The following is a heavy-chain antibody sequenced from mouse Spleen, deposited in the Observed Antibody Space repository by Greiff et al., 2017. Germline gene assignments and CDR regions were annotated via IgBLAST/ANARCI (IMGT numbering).Heavy chain of an antibody. CDR3: AREEGDGSFDY. D-gene: IGHD1-1*01. CDR1: GYSFTGYY. Sequence: EVKLVESGPELVKPGASVKISCKASGYSFTGYYMNWVKQSPEKSLEWIGEINPSTGGTTYNQKFKAKATLTVDKSSSTAYMQLKSLTSEDSAVYYCAREEGDGSFDYWGQGTTLTVSS. V-gene: IGHV1-42*01. J-gene: IGHJ2*01. CDR2: INPSTGGT.